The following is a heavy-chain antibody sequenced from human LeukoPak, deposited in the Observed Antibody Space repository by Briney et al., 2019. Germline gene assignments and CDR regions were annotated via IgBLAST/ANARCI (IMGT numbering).Heavy chain of an antibody. V-gene: IGHV3-33*01. CDR1: GFTFSTYA. J-gene: IGHJ4*02. Sequence: GGSLRLSCAASGFTFSTYAMHWVRQAPGKGLEWPAVIWYDGSDQSYADSVKGRFTISRDNAKNTVYLQMNSLRVEETGVYYCAREAMYSSAWHALGGDWGQGTRVTVSS. CDR3: AREAMYSSAWHALGGD. D-gene: IGHD6-19*01. CDR2: IWYDGSDQ.